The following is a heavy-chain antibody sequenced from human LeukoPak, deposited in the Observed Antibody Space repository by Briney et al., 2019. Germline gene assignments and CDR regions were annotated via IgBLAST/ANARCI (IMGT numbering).Heavy chain of an antibody. CDR2: ISSSGSSV. D-gene: IGHD3-10*01. Sequence: GSLRLSCAASGFTFTNYEMNWVRQAPGKGLEWVSYISSSGSSVYYADSVKGRFTISRDNDKNSVYLQMNSLRAEDTAVYYCASQWFGDFYFDYWGQGTLVTVSS. CDR1: GFTFTNYE. V-gene: IGHV3-48*03. J-gene: IGHJ4*02. CDR3: ASQWFGDFYFDY.